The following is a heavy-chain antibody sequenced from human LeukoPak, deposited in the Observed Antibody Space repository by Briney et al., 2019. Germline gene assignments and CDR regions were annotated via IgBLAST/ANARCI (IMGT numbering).Heavy chain of an antibody. CDR3: ARTSDTSGRLYWYFDL. CDR1: AFTFSSYS. V-gene: IGHV3-21*01. Sequence: GGSLRLSCAASAFTFSSYSMNWIRQAPGKGLEWVSFISTSSSYIHYADSVKGRFTISRDNAKNSLYLQMNSLRAEDTAVYYCARTSDTSGRLYWYFDLWGRGTLVTVSS. J-gene: IGHJ2*01. CDR2: ISTSSSYI. D-gene: IGHD3-22*01.